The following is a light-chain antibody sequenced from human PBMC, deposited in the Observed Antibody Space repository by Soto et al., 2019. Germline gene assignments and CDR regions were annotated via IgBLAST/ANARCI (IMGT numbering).Light chain of an antibody. V-gene: IGLV2-8*01. CDR1: SADVGGYNF. J-gene: IGLJ1*01. CDR3: ASYASIKNYV. Sequence: QSALTQPPSASGSLGQSVTISCTGTSADVGGYNFVSWYQRHPGNAPNLMIFDVSQRPSGVPDCFSGSKSGNTASLTVSVLHAEEEADYYGASYASIKNYVFGTGTKLTVL. CDR2: DVS.